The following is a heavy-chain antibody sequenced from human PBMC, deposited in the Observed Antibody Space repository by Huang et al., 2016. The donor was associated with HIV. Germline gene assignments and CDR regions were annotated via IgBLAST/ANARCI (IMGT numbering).Heavy chain of an antibody. CDR2: VSTDNGHK. J-gene: IGHJ5*02. V-gene: IGHV1-18*01. Sequence: QVQLVQSGPEMKKPGASVNVSCKASGYTFFTYSISWVRQAPGQGLEWMGWVSTDNGHKNYAQKFQGRLTLTTDVSTSSAYMELKNLRSDDTAVYYCARFRGPQVTLNCLDPWGQGTLVTVSS. CDR1: GYTFFTYS. D-gene: IGHD3-10*01. CDR3: ARFRGPQVTLNCLDP.